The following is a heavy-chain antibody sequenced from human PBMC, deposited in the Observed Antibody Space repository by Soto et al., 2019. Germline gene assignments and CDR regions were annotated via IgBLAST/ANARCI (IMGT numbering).Heavy chain of an antibody. D-gene: IGHD3-22*01. J-gene: IGHJ3*02. V-gene: IGHV1-69*13. CDR2: IIPIFGKP. Sequence: SVKVSCKALGGNFRTSAISWVRQAPGQGLEWVGGIIPIFGKPRYGQKFQGRVTITADESTTTAYMDLSNLRYEDTAVYYCAREPMLDSSGYYYGAFDIWGQGTMVTVSS. CDR1: GGNFRTSA. CDR3: AREPMLDSSGYYYGAFDI.